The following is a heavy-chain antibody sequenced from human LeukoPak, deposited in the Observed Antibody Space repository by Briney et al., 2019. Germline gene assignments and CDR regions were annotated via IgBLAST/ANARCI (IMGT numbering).Heavy chain of an antibody. CDR1: GYTFTSHD. CDR2: MNPNSGNT. Sequence: GASVKVSCKXSGYTFTSHDINWVRQATGQGLEWMGRMNPNSGNTGYSQKFQGRVTMTRNTSISTAYMELSSLRSEDTAVYYCARDQGGYSGYETDYWGQGTLVTVSS. D-gene: IGHD5-12*01. V-gene: IGHV1-8*01. CDR3: ARDQGGYSGYETDY. J-gene: IGHJ4*02.